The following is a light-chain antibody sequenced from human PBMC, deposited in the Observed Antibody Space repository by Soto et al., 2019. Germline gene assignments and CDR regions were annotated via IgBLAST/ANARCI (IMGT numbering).Light chain of an antibody. CDR1: SSNIGAGYD. Sequence: QSVLTQPPSVSGAPGQRVTISCTGSSSNIGAGYDVHWYHQLPGRAPKLLIYGNTNRPSGVLDRFSGSKSGTSASLAITGLQAEDEADYYCLYFDSSLSMVFGGGTPLTVL. J-gene: IGLJ2*01. CDR2: GNT. V-gene: IGLV1-40*01. CDR3: LYFDSSLSMV.